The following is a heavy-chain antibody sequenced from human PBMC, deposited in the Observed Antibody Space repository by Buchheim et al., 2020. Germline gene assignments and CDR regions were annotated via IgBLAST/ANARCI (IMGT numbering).Heavy chain of an antibody. CDR3: ARDLGVWFGEFDY. J-gene: IGHJ4*02. V-gene: IGHV1-2*04. CDR2: INPNSGGT. Sequence: QVQLVQSGADVKKPGASVKVSCKASGYTFTGYYMHWVRQAPGQGRECLGWINPNSGGTNYAQKIQGWVTMTRDTTISTAYMELSRLRSDDTAVYYCARDLGVWFGEFDYWGQGTL. CDR1: GYTFTGYY. D-gene: IGHD3-10*01.